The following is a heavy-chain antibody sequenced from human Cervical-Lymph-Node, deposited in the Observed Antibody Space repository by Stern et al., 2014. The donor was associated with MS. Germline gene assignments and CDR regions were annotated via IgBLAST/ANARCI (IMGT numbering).Heavy chain of an antibody. CDR1: GYTFSDYY. D-gene: IGHD6-13*01. V-gene: IGHV1-2*02. CDR2: FSPKSGGT. CDR3: ARRVAAAGTHYYGLFGH. Sequence: QVQLVQSGAEVKEPGASVKVSCKASGYTFSDYYLHWVRQAPGQGLEWLGWFSPKSGGTTFAQKFQGRVTMTSDTSIATAYMELTRLRSDDTAVYYCARRVAAAGTHYYGLFGHWGQGTLVTVSS. J-gene: IGHJ4*02.